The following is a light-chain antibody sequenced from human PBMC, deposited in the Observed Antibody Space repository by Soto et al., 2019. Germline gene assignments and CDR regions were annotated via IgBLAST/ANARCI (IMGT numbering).Light chain of an antibody. J-gene: IGLJ3*02. V-gene: IGLV1-51*01. CDR1: NSNIGNSY. CDR3: GTWDSSLSAGV. Sequence: QSVLTQPPSVSAAPGQKVTISCSGSNSNIGNSYVSWYRQVPGTAPKLLIYETNKRTTGTPERFSGSKSGTSATLDITGLQTGDEADYYCGTWDSSLSAGVFGGGTKVTVL. CDR2: ETN.